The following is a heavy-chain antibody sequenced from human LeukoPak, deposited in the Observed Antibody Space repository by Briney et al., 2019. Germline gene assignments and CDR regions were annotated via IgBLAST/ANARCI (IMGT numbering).Heavy chain of an antibody. CDR2: IRYDGSNK. CDR1: GFTLSSYG. CDR3: AKDGRSGPTPSYYYYYMDV. Sequence: GGSLRLSCAASGFTLSSYGTHWVRQAPGKGLEWVAFIRYDGSNKYYADSVKGRFTISRDNSKNTLYLQMNSLRAEDTAVYYCAKDGRSGPTPSYYYYYMDVWGKGTTVTVSS. J-gene: IGHJ6*03. V-gene: IGHV3-30*02. D-gene: IGHD3-3*01.